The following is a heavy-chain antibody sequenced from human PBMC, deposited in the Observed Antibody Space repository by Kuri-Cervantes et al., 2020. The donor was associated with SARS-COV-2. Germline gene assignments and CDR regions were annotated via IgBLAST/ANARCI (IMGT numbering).Heavy chain of an antibody. CDR1: GGSFSGFY. CDR3: ARDIVVVPAAEKEYYYYYYGMDV. CDR2: INHSGST. V-gene: IGHV4-34*01. J-gene: IGHJ6*02. D-gene: IGHD2-2*01. Sequence: SQTLSLTRAVYGGSFSGFYWSWIRQPPGKGLEWIGEINHSGSTNYNPSLQSRVTISVHTSKNQFSLKLSSVTAADTAVYYCARDIVVVPAAEKEYYYYYYGMDVWGQGTTVTVSS.